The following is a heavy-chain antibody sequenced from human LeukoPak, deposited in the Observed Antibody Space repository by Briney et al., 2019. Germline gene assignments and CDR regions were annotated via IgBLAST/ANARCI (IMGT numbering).Heavy chain of an antibody. CDR2: MSISSSNYI. CDR3: ASWVITFGGAILPYAVDV. J-gene: IGHJ6*02. V-gene: IGHV3-21*06. CDR1: GFAFSKYS. Sequence: PGGSLRLSCAASGFAFSKYSMNWVRQAPGKGLEWVSSMSISSSNYIYYADSVKGRFTISRDDAKNSLYLQMNSLRAEDTAVYYCASWVITFGGAILPYAVDVWGQGTTVTVSS. D-gene: IGHD3-16*02.